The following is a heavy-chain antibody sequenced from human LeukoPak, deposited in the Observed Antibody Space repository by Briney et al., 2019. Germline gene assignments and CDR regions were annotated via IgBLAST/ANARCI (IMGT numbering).Heavy chain of an antibody. CDR1: GSIFSNFA. CDR2: IRYDGGSE. J-gene: IGHJ6*03. V-gene: IGHV3-30*02. D-gene: IGHD3-3*01. CDR3: AKDTGYSFWSGSYMDV. Sequence: GGSLRLSCAASGSIFSNFAMHWVRQAPGKGLEWVAFIRYDGGSELYVDSVKGRFTISGDNSKTILYLQMNSLRAEDTAVYFCAKDTGYSFWSGSYMDVWGKGTTVTVSS.